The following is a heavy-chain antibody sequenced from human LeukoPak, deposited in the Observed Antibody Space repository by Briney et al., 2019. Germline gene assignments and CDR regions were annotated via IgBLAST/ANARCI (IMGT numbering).Heavy chain of an antibody. V-gene: IGHV3-23*01. J-gene: IGHJ4*02. CDR2: ISGSGGST. Sequence: GGSLRLSCAASGFTFSSYAMSLVRQAPGKGLEWVSAISGSGGSTYYADSVKGRFTISRDNSKNTLYLQMNSLRAEDTAVYYCAKRPRAGWAHDYWGQGTLVTVSS. CDR3: AKRPRAGWAHDY. D-gene: IGHD1-26*01. CDR1: GFTFSSYA.